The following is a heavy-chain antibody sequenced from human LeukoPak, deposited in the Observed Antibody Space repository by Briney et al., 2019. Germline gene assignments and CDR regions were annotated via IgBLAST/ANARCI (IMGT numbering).Heavy chain of an antibody. V-gene: IGHV3-33*01. D-gene: IGHD3-10*01. Sequence: GRSLRLSCAASGFTLSNFGFHWVRQAPGKGLEWVAAIWYDGSQRYYAGSVKGRFTISRDNAKNTLYLQMNSLRVEDTAVYYCTRDYGSGSFDYWGQGTLVTVSS. CDR2: IWYDGSQR. J-gene: IGHJ4*02. CDR3: TRDYGSGSFDY. CDR1: GFTLSNFG.